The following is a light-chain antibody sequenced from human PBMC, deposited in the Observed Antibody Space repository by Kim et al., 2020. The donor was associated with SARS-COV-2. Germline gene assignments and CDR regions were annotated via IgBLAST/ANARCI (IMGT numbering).Light chain of an antibody. CDR2: LAS. V-gene: IGKV2-28*01. CDR3: MQALQTPHT. J-gene: IGKJ4*01. Sequence: DFVMTQSPLSLSITPGEPASISCRSDQSLLHSNGHSYLDWYVQKPGQPPQLLIHLASSRASGVPDRFSGTGSGTEFTLNIGRVEADDVGIYYCMQALQTPHTFGGGTKLEIK. CDR1: QSLLHSNGHSY.